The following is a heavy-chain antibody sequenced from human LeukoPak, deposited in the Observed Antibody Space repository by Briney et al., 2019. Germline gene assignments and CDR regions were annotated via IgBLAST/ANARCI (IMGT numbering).Heavy chain of an antibody. J-gene: IGHJ4*02. Sequence: QPGGSLRLSCAASGFTFSSYEMNWVRQAPGKGLEWVSYISSSGSTIYYADSVKGRFTISRDNAKNSLYLQMNSLRAEDTAVYYCPRGTNLKIVATIYWYYWGQGTLVTVSS. CDR2: ISSSGSTI. V-gene: IGHV3-48*03. CDR1: GFTFSSYE. D-gene: IGHD5-12*01. CDR3: PRGTNLKIVATIYWYY.